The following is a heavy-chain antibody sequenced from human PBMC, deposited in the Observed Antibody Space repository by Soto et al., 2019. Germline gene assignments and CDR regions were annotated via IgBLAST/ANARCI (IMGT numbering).Heavy chain of an antibody. V-gene: IGHV1-69*01. CDR3: ARGPTVTKTRPAYYYGMDV. Sequence: QVQLVQSGAEVKKPGSSVKVSCKASGGTFSSYAISWVRQAPGQGLEWMGGIIPIFGTANYAQKFQGRVTITADESTSTAYLELSSLRSEDTAVYYCARGPTVTKTRPAYYYGMDVWGQGTTVTVSS. CDR2: IIPIFGTA. D-gene: IGHD4-4*01. J-gene: IGHJ6*02. CDR1: GGTFSSYA.